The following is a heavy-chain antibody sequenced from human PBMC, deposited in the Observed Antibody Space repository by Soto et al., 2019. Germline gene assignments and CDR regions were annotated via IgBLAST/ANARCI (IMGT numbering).Heavy chain of an antibody. D-gene: IGHD3-9*01. J-gene: IGHJ4*02. Sequence: EVQLLESGGGLVQPGGSLRLSCAASGFTFSSYAMSWVRQAPGKGLEWVSAISGSGGSTYYADSVKGRFTIPRDNSKNTLYLQMNSLRAEDTAVYYCATPNHILTGYWIDYWGQGTLVTVSS. CDR3: ATPNHILTGYWIDY. CDR1: GFTFSSYA. V-gene: IGHV3-23*01. CDR2: ISGSGGST.